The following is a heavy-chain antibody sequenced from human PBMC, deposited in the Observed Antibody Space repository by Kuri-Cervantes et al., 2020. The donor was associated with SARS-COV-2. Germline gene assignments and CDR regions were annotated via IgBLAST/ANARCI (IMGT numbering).Heavy chain of an antibody. J-gene: IGHJ4*02. CDR3: ASQLIAAAALDY. Sequence: GGSLRLSCAASGFTVSSNYMSWVRQAPGKGLEWVSVIYSGGSTYYADSVKGRFTISRDNSKNTLYLQMNSLRAEKTAVYYCASQLIAAAALDYWGKGTLVTVSS. CDR2: IYSGGST. CDR1: GFTVSSNY. D-gene: IGHD6-13*01. V-gene: IGHV3-66*02.